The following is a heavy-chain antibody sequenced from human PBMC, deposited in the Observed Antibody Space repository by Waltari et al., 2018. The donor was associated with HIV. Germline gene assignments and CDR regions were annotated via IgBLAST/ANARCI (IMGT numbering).Heavy chain of an antibody. D-gene: IGHD3-22*01. V-gene: IGHV3-48*02. Sequence: EVQLVESGGGLVQPGGSLRLSCAASGFTFSSYSMNWVRQAPGRGLGWVSFISSSSSTIYHTDSVKGRFTISRDNAKNSLYLQMNSLRDEDTAVYYCARGPSVIVGGAYYWGQGTLVTVSS. J-gene: IGHJ4*02. CDR2: ISSSSSTI. CDR1: GFTFSSYS. CDR3: ARGPSVIVGGAYY.